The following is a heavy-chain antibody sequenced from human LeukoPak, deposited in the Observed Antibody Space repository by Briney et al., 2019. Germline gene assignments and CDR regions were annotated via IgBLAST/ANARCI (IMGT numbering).Heavy chain of an antibody. CDR3: AKDHGQNFDY. CDR1: GFTFSSYG. CDR2: IWYDGSNK. J-gene: IGHJ4*02. Sequence: GRSLRLSCAASGFTFSSYGMHWVRQAPGKGLEWVAVIWYDGSNKYYADSVKGRFTISRDNSKNTLYLQMNSLRAEDTAVYYCAKDHGQNFDYWGGGTLVTVSS. V-gene: IGHV3-33*06.